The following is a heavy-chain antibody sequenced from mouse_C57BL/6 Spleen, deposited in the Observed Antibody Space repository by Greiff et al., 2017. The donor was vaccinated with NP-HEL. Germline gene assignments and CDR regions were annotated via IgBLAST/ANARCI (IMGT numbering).Heavy chain of an antibody. CDR2: ISYSGST. CDR3: AREGATVVPWYFDV. CDR1: GYSITSGYD. J-gene: IGHJ1*03. V-gene: IGHV3-1*01. D-gene: IGHD1-1*01. Sequence: DVKLQESGPGMVKPSQSLSLTCTVTGYSITSGYDWHWIRHFPGNKLEWMGYISYSGSTNYNPSLKSRISITHDTSKNHFFLKLNSVTTEDTATYYCAREGATVVPWYFDVWGTGTTVTVSS.